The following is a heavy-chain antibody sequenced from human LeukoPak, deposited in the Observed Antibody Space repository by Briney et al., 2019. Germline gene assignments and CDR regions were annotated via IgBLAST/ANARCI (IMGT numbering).Heavy chain of an antibody. CDR3: ARNSILLWFGELRGGWFDP. CDR2: INHSGST. J-gene: IGHJ5*02. CDR1: GGSFSGYY. V-gene: IGHV4-34*01. Sequence: SETLSLTCAVYGGSFSGYYWSWIRQPPGKGLEWIGEINHSGSTNYNPSLKSRVTISVDTSKNQFSLKLSSVTAADTAVYYCARNSILLWFGELRGGWFDPWGQGTLVTVSS. D-gene: IGHD3-10*01.